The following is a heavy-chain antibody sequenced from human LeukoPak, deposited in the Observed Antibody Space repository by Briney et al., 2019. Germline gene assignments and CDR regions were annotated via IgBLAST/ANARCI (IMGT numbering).Heavy chain of an antibody. CDR1: GFIFSSCE. J-gene: IGHJ4*02. CDR3: AKEGGYGELSSYFDY. CDR2: ISSSGSTI. D-gene: IGHD3-16*02. V-gene: IGHV3-48*03. Sequence: GGSLRLSCAASGFIFSSCEMNWVRQAPGKGLEWVSYISSSGSTIYYADSVKGRFTISRDNSKNTLYLQMNSLRAEDTAVYYCAKEGGYGELSSYFDYWGQGTLVTVSS.